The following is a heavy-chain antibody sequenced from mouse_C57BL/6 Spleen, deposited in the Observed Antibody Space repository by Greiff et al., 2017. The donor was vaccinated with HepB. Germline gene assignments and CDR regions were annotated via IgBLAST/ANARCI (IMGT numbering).Heavy chain of an antibody. D-gene: IGHD1-1*01. CDR2: INPNYGTT. J-gene: IGHJ4*01. CDR3: ARDYYGSSYVTYYAMDY. CDR1: GYSFTDYN. V-gene: IGHV1-39*01. Sequence: EVQLQQSGPELVKPGASVKISCKASGYSFTDYNMNWVKQSNGKSLEWIGVINPNYGTTSYNQKFKGKATLTVDPSSSTDYMQFNSLTSEDSAVYYCARDYYGSSYVTYYAMDYWGQGTSVTVSS.